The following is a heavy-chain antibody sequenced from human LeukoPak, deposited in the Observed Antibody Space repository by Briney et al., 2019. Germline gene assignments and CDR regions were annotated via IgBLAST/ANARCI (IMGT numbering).Heavy chain of an antibody. CDR3: ATLLELLKAFDI. V-gene: IGHV1-24*01. CDR1: GYTLTELS. Sequence: ASVKVSCKVSGYTLTELSMHWVRQAPGKGLEWMGGFDPEDGETIYAQKFQGRVTMTEDTSTDTAYMELSSLRSEDTAVYYCATLLELLKAFDIWGQGTMVTVSS. D-gene: IGHD1-26*01. CDR2: FDPEDGET. J-gene: IGHJ3*02.